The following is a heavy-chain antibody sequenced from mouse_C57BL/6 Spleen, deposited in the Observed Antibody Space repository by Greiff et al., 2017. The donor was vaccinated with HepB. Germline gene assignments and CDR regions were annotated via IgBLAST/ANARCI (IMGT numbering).Heavy chain of an antibody. CDR2: ISSGGSYT. Sequence: EVQLVESGGDLVKPGGSLKLSCAASGFTFSSYGMSLVRQTPDKRLEWVATISSGGSYTYYPDSVKGRFTISRDNAKNTLYLQMSSLKSEDTAMYYCARQEGVDGYFDVWGTGTTVTVSS. CDR3: ARQEGVDGYFDV. CDR1: GFTFSSYG. J-gene: IGHJ1*03. V-gene: IGHV5-6*01.